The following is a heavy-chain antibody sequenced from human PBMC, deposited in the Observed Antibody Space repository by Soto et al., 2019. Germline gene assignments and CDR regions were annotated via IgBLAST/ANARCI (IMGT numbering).Heavy chain of an antibody. D-gene: IGHD3-22*01. CDR2: IVVGSGNT. Sequence: SVKVSCKASGFTFTSSAVQWVRQARGQRLEWIGWIVVGSGNTNYAQKFQERVTITRDMSTSTAYMELSSLRSEDTAVYYCAAIYYYDSSGYYVDYWGQGTLVTVSS. CDR3: AAIYYYDSSGYYVDY. V-gene: IGHV1-58*01. J-gene: IGHJ4*02. CDR1: GFTFTSSA.